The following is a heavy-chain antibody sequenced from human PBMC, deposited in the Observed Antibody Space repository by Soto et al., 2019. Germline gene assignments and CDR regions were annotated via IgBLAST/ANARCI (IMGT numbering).Heavy chain of an antibody. CDR3: AREFVGFQNYYFDY. V-gene: IGHV4-31*03. D-gene: IGHD6-6*01. J-gene: IGHJ4*02. Sequence: SDTLSLTCTVSGGSISSGGYYWSWIRQHPGKGLEWIGYIYYSGSTYYNPSLKSRVTISVDTSKNQFSLKLSSVTAADTAVYYCAREFVGFQNYYFDYWGQGTLVTVSS. CDR1: GGSISSGGYY. CDR2: IYYSGST.